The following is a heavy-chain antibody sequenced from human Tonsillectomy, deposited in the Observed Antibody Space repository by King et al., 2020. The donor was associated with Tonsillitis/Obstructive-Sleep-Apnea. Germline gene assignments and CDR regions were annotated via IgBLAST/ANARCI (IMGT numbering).Heavy chain of an antibody. CDR3: ENTYCSGTRCYTGYYYMDV. CDR1: GASISSSSYY. Sequence: QLQESGPGLVKPSETLSLTCTVSGASISSSSYYWGWIRQPPGKGLEWIGSIYYSGSTTYYNPSLKSRVTISVDTSKSQFSLRLSSVTAADTAVYYCENTYCSGTRCYTGYYYMDVWGKGTTVTVSS. J-gene: IGHJ6*03. V-gene: IGHV4-39*01. D-gene: IGHD2-2*02. CDR2: IYYSGSTT.